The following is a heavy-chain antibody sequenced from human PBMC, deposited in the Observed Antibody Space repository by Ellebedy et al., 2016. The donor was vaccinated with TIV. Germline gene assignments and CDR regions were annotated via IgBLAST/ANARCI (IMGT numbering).Heavy chain of an antibody. D-gene: IGHD2-2*01. CDR1: GYTFTSYY. J-gene: IGHJ6*02. CDR3: ARDLVVVPAAIPLLLGYGMDV. V-gene: IGHV1-46*01. CDR2: LSPGGGST. Sequence: ASVKVSCKASGYTFTSYYMHWVRQALGQGLEWMGILSPGGGSTSYAQKFQGRVIMTTDTSTSTAYMELRSLRSDDTAVYYCARDLVVVPAAIPLLLGYGMDVWGQGTTVTVSS.